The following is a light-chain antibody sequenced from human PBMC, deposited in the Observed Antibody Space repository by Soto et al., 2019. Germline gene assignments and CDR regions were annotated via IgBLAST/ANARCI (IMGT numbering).Light chain of an antibody. CDR3: QQRSSWPIT. CDR1: QSVSNNY. CDR2: DAS. J-gene: IGKJ5*01. V-gene: IGKV3D-20*02. Sequence: EIVLTQAPGTLYLSPGERATLSCRASQSVSNNYLAWYQQKPGQAPRLLIYDASRRATGIPARFSGSGSGADFTLTISTLEPEDFAVYYCQQRSSWPITFGQGTRLEIK.